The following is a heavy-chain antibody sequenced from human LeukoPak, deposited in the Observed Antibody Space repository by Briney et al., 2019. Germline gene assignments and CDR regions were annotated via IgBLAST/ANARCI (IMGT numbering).Heavy chain of an antibody. CDR2: ISGSGGST. CDR1: GFTFSSYG. D-gene: IGHD3-22*01. J-gene: IGHJ4*02. CDR3: AKRGVVIRVILVGFHKEAYYFDS. Sequence: PGRSLRLSCAASGFTFSSYGMHWVRQAPGKGLEWVAGISGSGGSTNYADSVKGRFSISRDNPKNTLYLQMNSLRAEDTAVYFCAKRGVVIRVILVGFHKEAYYFDSWGQGALVTVSS. V-gene: IGHV3-23*01.